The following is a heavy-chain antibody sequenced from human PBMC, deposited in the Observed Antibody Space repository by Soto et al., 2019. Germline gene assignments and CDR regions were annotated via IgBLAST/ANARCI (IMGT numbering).Heavy chain of an antibody. Sequence: SLRLSCAASGFSFSNYGMLWVRQAPGKGLEWVALISFDGNNKHYADSVKGRFTISRDISKTTLYLQMNSPRAEDSAVYYCAKVGVEYCGGDCYSDSWGQGTRVTVSS. CDR1: GFSFSNYG. CDR2: ISFDGNNK. V-gene: IGHV3-30*18. CDR3: AKVGVEYCGGDCYSDS. D-gene: IGHD2-21*02. J-gene: IGHJ4*02.